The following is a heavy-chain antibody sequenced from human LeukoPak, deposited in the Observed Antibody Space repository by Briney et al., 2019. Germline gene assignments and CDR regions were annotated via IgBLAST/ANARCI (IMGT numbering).Heavy chain of an antibody. V-gene: IGHV4-34*01. CDR1: GGSFSGYY. J-gene: IGHJ4*02. CDR2: INHSGST. CDR3: ARGAPGDYIGLGY. Sequence: SETLSLTCAFYGGSFSGYYWSGIRQPPGKGLEGMGEINHSGSTNYNPCLMSRVTISVDTTKNQFPLKLRSVTAANTAAYYFARGAPGDYIGLGYRGPGTPVTVSS. D-gene: IGHD4-17*01.